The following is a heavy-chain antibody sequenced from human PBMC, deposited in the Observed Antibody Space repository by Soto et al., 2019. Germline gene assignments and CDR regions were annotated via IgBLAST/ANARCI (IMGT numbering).Heavy chain of an antibody. J-gene: IGHJ6*01. Sequence: GGSLRLSCAASGITFSSYWMFWVRQAPGKGLEWVANIKQDGSEKSYVDSVKGRFTISRDNAKKSLYLQMNSLRVEDTAVYYCARGSIGWADNNYGVDVWGQGTTVTVSS. CDR1: GITFSSYW. CDR2: IKQDGSEK. D-gene: IGHD6-19*01. V-gene: IGHV3-7*01. CDR3: ARGSIGWADNNYGVDV.